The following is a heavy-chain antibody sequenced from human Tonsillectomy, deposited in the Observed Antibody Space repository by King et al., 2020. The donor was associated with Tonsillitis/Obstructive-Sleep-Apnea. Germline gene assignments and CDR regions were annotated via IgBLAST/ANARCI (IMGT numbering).Heavy chain of an antibody. J-gene: IGHJ4*02. CDR1: GGSISSGGYY. D-gene: IGHD7-27*01. CDR2: IYYSGST. Sequence: MQLQESGPGLVKPSQNLSLTCTVSGGSISSGGYYWSWIRQHPGKGLEWIGYIYYSGSTYYNPSLKSRVTISVDTSKNQFSLKLSSVTAADTAVYYCARGRGWGSYYFDYWGQGTLVTVSS. V-gene: IGHV4-31*03. CDR3: ARGRGWGSYYFDY.